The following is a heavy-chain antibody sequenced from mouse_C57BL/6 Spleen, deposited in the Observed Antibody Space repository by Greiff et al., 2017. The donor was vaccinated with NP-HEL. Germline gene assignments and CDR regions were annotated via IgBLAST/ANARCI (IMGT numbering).Heavy chain of an antibody. J-gene: IGHJ3*01. D-gene: IGHD1-1*01. V-gene: IGHV5-6*01. CDR2: ISSGGSYT. CDR1: GFTFSSYG. Sequence: EVHLVESGGDLVKPGGSLKLSCAASGFTFSSYGMSWVRQTPDKRLEWVATISSGGSYTYYPDSVKGRFTISRDNAKNTLYLQMSSLKSEDTAMYYCARHRDGSDTAWFAYWGQGTLVTVSA. CDR3: ARHRDGSDTAWFAY.